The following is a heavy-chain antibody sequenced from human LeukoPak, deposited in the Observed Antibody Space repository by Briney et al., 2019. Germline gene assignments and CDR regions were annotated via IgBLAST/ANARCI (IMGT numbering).Heavy chain of an antibody. CDR1: GLTLTHYPFSNYG. CDR3: VNHITAMVRGCLDH. J-gene: IGHJ4*02. D-gene: IGHD5-18*01. CDR2: IWYDGSNK. V-gene: IGHV3-33*06. Sequence: PGGSLRLSCEASGLTLTHYPFSNYGMPWVRQAPGKGLEWVAVIWYDGSNKGYGASVKGRFTISRDNSKNMLYLQMNSLRDEDTAVYYCVNHITAMVRGCLDHWGQGILVTVSS.